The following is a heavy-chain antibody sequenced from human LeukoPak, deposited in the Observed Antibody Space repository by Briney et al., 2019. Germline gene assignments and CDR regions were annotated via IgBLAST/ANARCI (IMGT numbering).Heavy chain of an antibody. CDR1: GFTFSSYG. CDR2: TSGSGGST. D-gene: IGHD3-10*01. V-gene: IGHV3-23*01. Sequence: PGGSLTLSCAASGFTFSSYGMSWVRQAPRKGLEGVSATSGSGGSTYYADSVKGRFTISRDNSKNTLYLQMSSLRAEDTAVYYCARGYGSGSYMYYWGQGSLVTVSS. J-gene: IGHJ4*02. CDR3: ARGYGSGSYMYY.